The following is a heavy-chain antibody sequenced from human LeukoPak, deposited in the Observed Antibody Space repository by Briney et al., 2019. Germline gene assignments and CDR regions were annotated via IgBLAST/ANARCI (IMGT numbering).Heavy chain of an antibody. CDR2: IRYDGSYK. D-gene: IGHD3-16*01. V-gene: IGHV3-30*02. CDR3: AKSTRAVMAMMDV. J-gene: IGHJ6*04. CDR1: GFPFRSYA. Sequence: TGGSLRLSCAASGFPFRSYAMHWVRQAPGKGLEWVAFIRYDGSYKYYGDSVKGRFTISRDNSKNSLFLQMNSLRAEDTAVYFCAKSTRAVMAMMDVWGKGTTVTVSS.